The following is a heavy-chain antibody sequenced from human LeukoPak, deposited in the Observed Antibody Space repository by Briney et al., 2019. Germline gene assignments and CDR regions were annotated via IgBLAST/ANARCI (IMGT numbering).Heavy chain of an antibody. CDR1: GFTFSSYG. CDR3: AKDSPGIVVVPAGTYFDY. J-gene: IGHJ4*02. CDR2: IRYDGSNK. Sequence: GGSLRLSCAASGFTFSSYGMHWVRQAPGKGLEWVAFIRYDGSNKYYADSVKGRFTISRDNSKNTLYLQMNSLRAEDTAVYYCAKDSPGIVVVPAGTYFDYWGQGTLVTVSS. D-gene: IGHD2-2*01. V-gene: IGHV3-30*02.